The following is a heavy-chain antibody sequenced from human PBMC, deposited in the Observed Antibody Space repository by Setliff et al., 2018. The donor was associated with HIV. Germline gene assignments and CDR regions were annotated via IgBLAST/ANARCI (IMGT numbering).Heavy chain of an antibody. V-gene: IGHV3-30*02. CDR1: GFTFSNYG. Sequence: PGGSLRLSCAAAGFTFSNYGMHWVRQAPGKGLEWVEVIWNDGSNKYYADSVKGRFTISRDNSKNTLYLEMNSLRAEDTAVYYCAKDTGDNDFWSGYRNYYGMDVWGQGTTVTVS. CDR3: AKDTGDNDFWSGYRNYYGMDV. D-gene: IGHD3-3*01. J-gene: IGHJ6*02. CDR2: IWNDGSNK.